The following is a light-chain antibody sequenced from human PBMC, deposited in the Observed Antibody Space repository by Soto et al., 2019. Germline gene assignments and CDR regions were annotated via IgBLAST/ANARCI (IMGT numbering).Light chain of an antibody. CDR1: HRVNTY. CDR2: DAS. Sequence: EILMAHSPPTLSVSPLDRGTLXGLASHRVNTYLAWYQQRPGQAPRLLIYDASTRATGIPARFSGSGSGTEFTLTISSLESEDFAVYYCQQYDNWPLTFGGGSKVDIK. J-gene: IGKJ4*01. CDR3: QQYDNWPLT. V-gene: IGKV3-15*01.